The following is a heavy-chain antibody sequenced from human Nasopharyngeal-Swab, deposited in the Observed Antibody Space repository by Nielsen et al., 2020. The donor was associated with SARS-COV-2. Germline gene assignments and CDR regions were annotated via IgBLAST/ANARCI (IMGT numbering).Heavy chain of an antibody. J-gene: IGHJ5*02. CDR1: GFTFDDYA. Sequence: GGSPRLSCAASGFTFDDYAMHWVRQAPGKGLEWVSGISWNSGSIGYADSVKGRFTISRDNAKNSLYLQMNSLRAEDTALYYCAKGPSGGGFGTWGQGTLVTVSS. D-gene: IGHD3-10*01. V-gene: IGHV3-9*01. CDR2: ISWNSGSI. CDR3: AKGPSGGGFGT.